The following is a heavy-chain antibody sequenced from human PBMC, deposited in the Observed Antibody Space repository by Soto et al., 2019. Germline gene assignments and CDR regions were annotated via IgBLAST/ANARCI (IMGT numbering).Heavy chain of an antibody. CDR1: GYSFTSCW. CDR2: IYPGDSDT. CDR3: ASALADNWNRGLKLAFDI. D-gene: IGHD1-20*01. V-gene: IGHV5-51*01. Sequence: PGESLKISCKGSGYSFTSCWIGWVRQMPGKGLGWRGIIYPGDSDTRYSPCFQGQVTISAERSTSPDYLQWSSLKDSATAMSYCASALADNWNRGLKLAFDIWGQGTMVTVSS. J-gene: IGHJ3*02.